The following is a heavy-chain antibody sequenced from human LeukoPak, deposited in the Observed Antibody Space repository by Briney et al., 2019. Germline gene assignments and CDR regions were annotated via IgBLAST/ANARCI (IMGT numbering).Heavy chain of an antibody. CDR2: ISAYNGNT. Sequence: ASVKVPCKASGYTFTSYGISWVRQAPGQGLEWMGWISAYNGNTNYAQKLQGRVTMTTDTSTSTAYMELRSLRSDDTAVYYCARVRMYSSSWYNWFDPWGQGTLVTVSS. CDR3: ARVRMYSSSWYNWFDP. J-gene: IGHJ5*02. V-gene: IGHV1-18*01. CDR1: GYTFTSYG. D-gene: IGHD6-13*01.